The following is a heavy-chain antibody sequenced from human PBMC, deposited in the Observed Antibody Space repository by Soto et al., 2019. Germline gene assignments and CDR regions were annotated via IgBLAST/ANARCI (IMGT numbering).Heavy chain of an antibody. CDR2: TYYRSKWYN. D-gene: IGHD3-10*01. CDR1: GDSVSSNSAV. V-gene: IGHV6-1*01. CDR3: AKVRGVSNWFDP. Sequence: SQTLSLTCAISGDSVSSNSAVWNWIRQSPSRGLEWLGRTYYRSKWYNDYAVSVKSRITINPDTSKNQFSLQLNSVTPEDTAVYYCAKVRGVSNWFDPWGQGTLVTVSS. J-gene: IGHJ5*02.